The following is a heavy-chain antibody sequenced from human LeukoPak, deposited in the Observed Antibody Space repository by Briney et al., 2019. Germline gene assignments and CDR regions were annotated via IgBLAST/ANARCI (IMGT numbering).Heavy chain of an antibody. V-gene: IGHV3-30*03. J-gene: IGHJ3*02. Sequence: GGSLRLSCAASGFTFSSYGMHWVRQAPGKGLEWVAAISNDGSNKYYAESVNGRFTISRDNSKNTLYLLVNTLRGEDTAVYYCARPMVAIVGATRGAFDIWGQGTMVTVSS. D-gene: IGHD1-26*01. CDR3: ARPMVAIVGATRGAFDI. CDR1: GFTFSSYG. CDR2: ISNDGSNK.